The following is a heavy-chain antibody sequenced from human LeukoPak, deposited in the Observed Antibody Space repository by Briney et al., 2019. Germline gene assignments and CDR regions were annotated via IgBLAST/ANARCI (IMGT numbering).Heavy chain of an antibody. J-gene: IGHJ4*02. CDR2: ISSSSSYI. Sequence: GGSLRLSCAASGFTFSSYCMNWVRQAPGKGLEWVSSISSSSSYIYYAASEKGRFTISSDHAKNSLCLQMNSLRAEDTAVYYCARDPWPLGVIPYFDYWGQGTLVTVSS. CDR1: GFTFSSYC. V-gene: IGHV3-21*01. CDR3: ARDPWPLGVIPYFDY. D-gene: IGHD3-22*01.